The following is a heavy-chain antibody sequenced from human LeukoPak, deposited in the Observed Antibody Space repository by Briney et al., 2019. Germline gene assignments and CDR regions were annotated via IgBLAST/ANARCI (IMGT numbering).Heavy chain of an antibody. CDR3: AGGDYYKYNSLDP. V-gene: IGHV4-59*01. D-gene: IGHD2-21*01. CDR2: IYYGGST. J-gene: IGHJ5*02. Sequence: SETLCLTCTVSGGSISPYYWSWIRQSQEKGLKWIGQIYYGGSTIYNPSLESRVTISVDRSKSQFSLQLSSVTAADTAVYYCAGGDYYKYNSLDPWGQGTLVTVSS. CDR1: GGSISPYY.